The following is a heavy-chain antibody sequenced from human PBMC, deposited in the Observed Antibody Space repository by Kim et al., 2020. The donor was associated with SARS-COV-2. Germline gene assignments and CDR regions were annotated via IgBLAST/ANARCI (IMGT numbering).Heavy chain of an antibody. CDR3: ARQWEDYYDSSGYDHDAFGI. J-gene: IGHJ3*02. CDR2: IYPGDSDT. Sequence: GESLKISCKGSGYSFTSYWIGWVRQMPGKGLEWMGIIYPGDSDTRYSPSFQGQVTISADKSISTAYLQWSSLKASDAAMYYCARQWEDYYDSSGYDHDAFGIWGQGTMVTVSS. CDR1: GYSFTSYW. V-gene: IGHV5-51*01. D-gene: IGHD3-22*01.